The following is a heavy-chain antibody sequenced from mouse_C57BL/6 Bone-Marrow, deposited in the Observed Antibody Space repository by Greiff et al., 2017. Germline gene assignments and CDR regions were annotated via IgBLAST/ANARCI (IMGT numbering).Heavy chain of an antibody. Sequence: EVQLQQSGAELVRPGASVKLSCTASGFNIKDDYMHWVKQRPEQGLEWIGWIDPENGDTEYASKFQGKATITADTSSNTAYLQLSSLTSEDTAVYYCTTDRQNFFAYWGQGTLVTVSA. CDR3: TTDRQNFFAY. CDR2: IDPENGDT. V-gene: IGHV14-4*01. CDR1: GFNIKDDY. D-gene: IGHD3-2*01. J-gene: IGHJ3*01.